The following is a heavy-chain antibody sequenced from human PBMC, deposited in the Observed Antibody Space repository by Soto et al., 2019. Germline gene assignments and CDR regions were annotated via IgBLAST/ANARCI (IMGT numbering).Heavy chain of an antibody. J-gene: IGHJ3*02. CDR2: IIPIFGTA. CDR3: ARGYLDYDILTGYPDDAFDI. V-gene: IGHV1-69*13. D-gene: IGHD3-9*01. Sequence: SVKVSCKASGGTFSSYAISWVRQAPGQGLEWMGGIIPIFGTANYAQKFQGRVAITADESTSTAYMELSSLRSEDTAVYYCARGYLDYDILTGYPDDAFDIWGQGTMVTVSS. CDR1: GGTFSSYA.